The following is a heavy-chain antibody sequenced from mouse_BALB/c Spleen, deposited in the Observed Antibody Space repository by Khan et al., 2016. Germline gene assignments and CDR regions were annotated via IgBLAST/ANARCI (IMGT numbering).Heavy chain of an antibody. V-gene: IGHV14-3*02. CDR2: IDPANGNT. J-gene: IGHJ3*01. CDR1: GFNIKDTY. D-gene: IGHD2-4*01. Sequence: VQLKQSGAELVKPGASVKLSCTASGFNIKDTYMHWVKQRPEQGLEWIGRIDPANGNTKYDPKFQGKATITADTSSNTAYLQLSSLTSEDTAAYYCARSPDDDGVGFAYWGQGTLVTVSA. CDR3: ARSPDDDGVGFAY.